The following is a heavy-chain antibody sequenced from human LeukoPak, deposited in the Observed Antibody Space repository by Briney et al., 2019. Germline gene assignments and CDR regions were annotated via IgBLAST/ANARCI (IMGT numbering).Heavy chain of an antibody. J-gene: IGHJ4*02. D-gene: IGHD5-18*01. CDR2: INHSGST. CDR1: GGSFSGYY. V-gene: IGHV4-34*01. CDR3: ARHSRHSYGSWDY. Sequence: SETLSLTCAVYGGSFSGYYWSWIRQPPGKGLEWIGEINHSGSTNYNPSLKSRVTISVDTSKNQFSLKLSSVTAADTAVYYCARHSRHSYGSWDYWGQGTLVTVSS.